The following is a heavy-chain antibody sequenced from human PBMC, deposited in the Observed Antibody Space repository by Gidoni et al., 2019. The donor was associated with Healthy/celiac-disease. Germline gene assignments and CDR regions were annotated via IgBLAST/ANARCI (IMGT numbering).Heavy chain of an antibody. J-gene: IGHJ4*02. CDR3: ASGYSYGPLYFDY. CDR2: IYYSGST. D-gene: IGHD5-18*01. Sequence: QVQLKESGPGLGKTSETLSRTCTDSGGPISSSYWSWIRQPPGTGLEWIGYIYYSGSTNYNPSLQSRVTISVDTSKTQFSLKLSSVTAADTAVYYCASGYSYGPLYFDYWGQGTLVTVSS. V-gene: IGHV4-59*01. CDR1: GGPISSSY.